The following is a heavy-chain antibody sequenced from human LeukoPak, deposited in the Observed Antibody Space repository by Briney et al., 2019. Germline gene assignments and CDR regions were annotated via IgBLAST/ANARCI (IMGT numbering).Heavy chain of an antibody. V-gene: IGHV3-23*01. CDR3: AKGALPRGGYSRGPFDY. J-gene: IGHJ4*02. D-gene: IGHD5-12*01. CDR2: IDGGGGST. CDR1: GFSFRSYA. Sequence: PGGSLRLSCAASGFSFRSYAMSWVRQAPGKGLEWVSGIDGGGGSTYYADSAKGLFTISRDNSKNTLYLQMNSLRVEDTAVYYCAKGALPRGGYSRGPFDYWGQGTLVTVSS.